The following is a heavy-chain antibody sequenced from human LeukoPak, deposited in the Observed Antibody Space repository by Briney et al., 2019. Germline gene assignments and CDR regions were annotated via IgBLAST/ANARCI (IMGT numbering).Heavy chain of an antibody. CDR2: IYYSGST. Sequence: SETLSLTCTVSGGSISSSSYYWGWIRQPPGKGLEWIGSIYYSGSTYYNPSLKSRVTISVDTSKNQFSLKLTSVTAADTAIYYCARGGREQWLILSFYYYMDVWGKGTTVTVSS. V-gene: IGHV4-39*01. CDR1: GGSISSSSYY. D-gene: IGHD6-19*01. CDR3: ARGGREQWLILSFYYYMDV. J-gene: IGHJ6*03.